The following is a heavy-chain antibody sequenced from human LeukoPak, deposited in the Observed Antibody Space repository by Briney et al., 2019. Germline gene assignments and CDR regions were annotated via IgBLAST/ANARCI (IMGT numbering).Heavy chain of an antibody. CDR1: GSSISGYY. D-gene: IGHD5-18*01. Sequence: PSETLSLTCSVSGSSISGYYWSWIRQPPGEGLEWIGYIHYSGSTNYDPSLKSRVTISVDTSKNQFSLRLSSVTAADTAVYYCARDRNTAMDYWGQGTLVTVSS. CDR3: ARDRNTAMDY. J-gene: IGHJ4*02. CDR2: IHYSGST. V-gene: IGHV4-59*01.